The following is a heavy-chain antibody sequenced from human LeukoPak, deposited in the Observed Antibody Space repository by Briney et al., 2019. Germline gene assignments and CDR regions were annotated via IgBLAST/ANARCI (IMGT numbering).Heavy chain of an antibody. V-gene: IGHV1-2*06. CDR1: GYTFTGYY. D-gene: IGHD5-18*01. J-gene: IGHJ6*03. CDR2: INPNSGGT. Sequence: VASVKVSCKASGYTFTGYYMHWVRQAPGQGLEWMGRINPNSGGTNYAQKFQGRVTMTRDTSISTAYMELSRLTSDDTAVYYCARDSSYGYYYMGVWGKGTTVTVSS. CDR3: ARDSSYGYYYMGV.